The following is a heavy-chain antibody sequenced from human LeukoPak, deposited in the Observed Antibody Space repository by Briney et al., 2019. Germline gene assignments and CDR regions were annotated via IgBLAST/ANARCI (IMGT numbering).Heavy chain of an antibody. CDR3: ARTMYITGSSDFDY. D-gene: IGHD1-26*01. J-gene: IGHJ4*02. Sequence: GGSLRLSCAASGFTVSSNHMSWVRQAPGKGLEWVAVISYDGSKTYYADSVKGRFTISRDNSKNTLYLQMNSPRAEDTALYYCARTMYITGSSDFDYWGQGTLVTVSS. CDR2: ISYDGSKT. CDR1: GFTVSSNH. V-gene: IGHV3-30-3*01.